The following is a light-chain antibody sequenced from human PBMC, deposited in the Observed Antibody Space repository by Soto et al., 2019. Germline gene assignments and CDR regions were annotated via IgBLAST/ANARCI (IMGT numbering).Light chain of an antibody. CDR2: DTS. Sequence: ELVLTQSPGTLSLSPGDSAALSCKASQIGSGNYLSWYQQKSGQAPRLLIYDTSTRAPGIPDRFSGSGSATDFSLIISRLEPEDCAVYYCQRFGYPQWTFRRGTKVEI. CDR3: QRFGYPQWT. CDR1: QIGSGNY. V-gene: IGKV3-20*01. J-gene: IGKJ1*01.